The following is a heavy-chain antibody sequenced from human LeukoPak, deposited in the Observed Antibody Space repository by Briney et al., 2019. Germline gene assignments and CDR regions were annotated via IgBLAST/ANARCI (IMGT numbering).Heavy chain of an antibody. CDR1: GDSVSSRSYF. J-gene: IGHJ4*02. CDR3: ARVGGGGLFDY. V-gene: IGHV4-61*01. Sequence: SETLSLTCTVSGDSVSSRSYFWSWIRQPREKGLEWIGYIHDSGRTDCNPSLKSRVTISVDTSKNQFSLKLSSVTAADTAVYYCARVGGGGLFDYWGQGILVTVSS. D-gene: IGHD2-15*01. CDR2: IHDSGRT.